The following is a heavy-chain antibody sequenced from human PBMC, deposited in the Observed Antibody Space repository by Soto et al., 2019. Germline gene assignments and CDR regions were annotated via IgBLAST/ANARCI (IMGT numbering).Heavy chain of an antibody. Sequence: GGSLRLSCAASGFTFSSYAMSWVRQAPGKGLEWVSAISGSGGSTYYADSVKGWFTISRDNSKNTLYLQMNSLRAEDTAVYYCAKPPRYDPDAFDIWGQGTMVTVSS. CDR2: ISGSGGST. CDR3: AKPPRYDPDAFDI. D-gene: IGHD3-22*01. V-gene: IGHV3-23*01. J-gene: IGHJ3*02. CDR1: GFTFSSYA.